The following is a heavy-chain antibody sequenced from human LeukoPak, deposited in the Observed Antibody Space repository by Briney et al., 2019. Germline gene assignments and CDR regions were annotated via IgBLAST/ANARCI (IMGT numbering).Heavy chain of an antibody. J-gene: IGHJ3*02. D-gene: IGHD3-16*01. CDR3: AREKYDGYAFDI. CDR2: INPNSGGT. CDR1: GYTFTGYY. Sequence: ASVKVSCKASGYTFTGYYMHWVRQAPGQGLEWMGWINPNSGGTNYAQKFQGRVTMTRDTSISTAYMELNSLRAEDTAVYYCAREKYDGYAFDIWGQGTMVTVSS. V-gene: IGHV1-2*02.